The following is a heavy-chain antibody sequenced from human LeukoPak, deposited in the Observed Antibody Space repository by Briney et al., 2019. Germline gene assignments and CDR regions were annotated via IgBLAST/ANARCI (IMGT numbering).Heavy chain of an antibody. D-gene: IGHD1-26*01. CDR2: IDQGGSLR. CDR3: VRDKGGRSGAIYYDAFDV. CDR1: GFTFNTYW. J-gene: IGHJ3*01. Sequence: PGGSLRLSCAASGFTFNTYWMIWVRQAPGKGLEWVANIDQGGSLRYYVDSLKGRFTISRDNAKNSMYLQVNSLRAEDTAVYYCVRDKGGRSGAIYYDAFDVWGQGTKVTVSS. V-gene: IGHV3-7*01.